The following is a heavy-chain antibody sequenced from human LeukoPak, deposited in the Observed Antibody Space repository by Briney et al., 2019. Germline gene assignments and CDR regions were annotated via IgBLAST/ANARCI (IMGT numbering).Heavy chain of an antibody. Sequence: PGGSLRLSCAASGFTFSTYAMNWVRQAPGKRLEWVSSITGTGRDTYYAGSVKGRITISRDNSRNTVYLQMNSLRADDTAIYYCAKDDAWGRFYHWGQGTLVTVSS. CDR2: ITGTGRDT. V-gene: IGHV3-23*01. J-gene: IGHJ1*01. CDR1: GFTFSTYA. CDR3: AKDDAWGRFYH. D-gene: IGHD3-16*01.